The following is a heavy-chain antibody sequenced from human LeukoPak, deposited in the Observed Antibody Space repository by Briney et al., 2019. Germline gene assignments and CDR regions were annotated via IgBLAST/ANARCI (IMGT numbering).Heavy chain of an antibody. CDR2: INEDGGKT. CDR1: GFSFDAYP. Sequence: GGSLRLSCAASGFSFDAYPMHWVRQAPAKGLEWVSLINEDGGKTFYADSVRGRFTISRDNSKNSLYLQMNSLRTEDTAVYYCVKEIDTLGTNAFDIWGQGIIVTVSS. V-gene: IGHV3-43*02. D-gene: IGHD2-15*01. CDR3: VKEIDTLGTNAFDI. J-gene: IGHJ3*02.